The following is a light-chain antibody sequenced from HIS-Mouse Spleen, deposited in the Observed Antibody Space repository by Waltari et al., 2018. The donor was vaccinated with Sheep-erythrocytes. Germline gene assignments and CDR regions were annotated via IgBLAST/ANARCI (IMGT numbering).Light chain of an antibody. V-gene: IGLV2-23*01. CDR2: EGS. Sequence: QSALTQPPSVSGSPGQSITISCTGTSSDVGSYNLVSWYQQQPGKAPKLMIYEGSPRHLGVSNRFSGSKSGTTASLTISGLQAEDEADYYCCSYAGSSTPWVFGGGTKLTVL. J-gene: IGLJ3*02. CDR1: SSDVGSYNL. CDR3: CSYAGSSTPWV.